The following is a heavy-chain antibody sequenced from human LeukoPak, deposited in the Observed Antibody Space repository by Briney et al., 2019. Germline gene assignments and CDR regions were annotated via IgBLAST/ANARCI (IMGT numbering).Heavy chain of an antibody. CDR1: GGSISSGDYY. V-gene: IGHV4-30-4*01. J-gene: IGHJ4*02. Sequence: PSRTPSLTCTVSGGSISSGDYYWSWIRQPPGKGLEWIGYIYYSGTTYYNPSLRSRLTISVDTSKNQFSLKLSSVTAADTAVYYCARYGSGSNDYWGQGTLVTVSS. CDR2: IYYSGTT. D-gene: IGHD3-10*01. CDR3: ARYGSGSNDY.